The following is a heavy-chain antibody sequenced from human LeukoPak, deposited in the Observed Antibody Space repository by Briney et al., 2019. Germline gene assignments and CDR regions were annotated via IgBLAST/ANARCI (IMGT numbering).Heavy chain of an antibody. D-gene: IGHD5-18*01. Sequence: SETLSLTCTVSGGSISSGSYYWSWIRQPAGKGLEWIGRIYTSGSTNYNPSLKSRVTISVDTPKNQFSLKLSSVTAADTAVYYCARGGYSYGYMLYYYYMDVWGKGTTVTISS. CDR2: IYTSGST. CDR1: GGSISSGSYY. V-gene: IGHV4-61*02. CDR3: ARGGYSYGYMLYYYYMDV. J-gene: IGHJ6*03.